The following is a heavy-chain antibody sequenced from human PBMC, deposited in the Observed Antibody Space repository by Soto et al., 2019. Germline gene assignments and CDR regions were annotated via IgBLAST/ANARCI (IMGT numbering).Heavy chain of an antibody. CDR1: GGTFSSYA. CDR2: IIPIFGTA. D-gene: IGHD3-10*01. V-gene: IGHV1-69*13. J-gene: IGHJ4*02. CDR3: ARVKGAWYYGPDFDY. Sequence: VASVKVSCKASGGTFSSYAISWVRQAPGQGLEWMGGIIPIFGTANYAQKFQGRVTITADESTSTAYMELSSLRSEDTAVYYCARVKGAWYYGPDFDYWGQGTLVTVSS.